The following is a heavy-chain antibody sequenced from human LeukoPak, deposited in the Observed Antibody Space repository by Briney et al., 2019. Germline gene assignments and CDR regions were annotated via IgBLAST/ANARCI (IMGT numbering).Heavy chain of an antibody. CDR3: AREPRSGYDHPTMGMDV. Sequence: ASVKVSCKASGYTFTSYGISWVRQAPGQGLEWMGWISAYNGNTNYAQKLQGRVTMTTDTSTSTAYMELRSLRSDDTAVYYCAREPRSGYDHPTMGMDVWGQGTTVTVSS. J-gene: IGHJ6*02. CDR2: ISAYNGNT. CDR1: GYTFTSYG. V-gene: IGHV1-18*01. D-gene: IGHD5-12*01.